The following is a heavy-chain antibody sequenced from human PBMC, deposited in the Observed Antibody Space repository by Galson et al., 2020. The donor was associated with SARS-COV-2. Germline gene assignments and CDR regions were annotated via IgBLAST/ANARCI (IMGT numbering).Heavy chain of an antibody. D-gene: IGHD4-17*01. J-gene: IGHJ4*02. Sequence: LSGAAAAFKYSRYAIAWVRQAPGKWLDWLSGIIGVGVSTYYTDSVKGRFTISRDISQKRVYLQMSSLRAEDTAVYYCAKDRGNDYGDQLDFWGQGTQVTVSS. V-gene: IGHV3-23*01. CDR2: IIGVGVST. CDR1: AFKYSRYA. CDR3: AKDRGNDYGDQLDF.